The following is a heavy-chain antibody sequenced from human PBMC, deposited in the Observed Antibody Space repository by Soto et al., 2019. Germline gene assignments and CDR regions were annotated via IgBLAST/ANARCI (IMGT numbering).Heavy chain of an antibody. CDR1: GYTFTNYG. V-gene: IGHV1-18*01. CDR2: IGGYKGNT. CDR3: APHTLDTGMPSGY. J-gene: IGHJ4*02. D-gene: IGHD5-18*01. Sequence: QVQLVQSGAEVREPGASVKVSCKASGYTFTNYGVSWVRQAPGQGLEWMGWIGGYKGNTNYAQKLQGRVTLTTDTSTSTAYMELRRLRSDATAVYYCAPHTLDTGMPSGYWGQGTLVTVSS.